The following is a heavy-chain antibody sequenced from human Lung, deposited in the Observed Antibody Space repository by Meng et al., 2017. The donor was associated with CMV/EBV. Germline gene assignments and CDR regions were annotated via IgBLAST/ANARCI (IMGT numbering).Heavy chain of an antibody. D-gene: IGHD6-19*01. CDR1: GGSISSTDYH. V-gene: IGHV4-39*07. Sequence: GSLRLXCSVSGGSISSTDYHWGWIRQPPGKGLEWIGSFYNGGPTSYNPSLKSRVTISIDMSKNQFSLKLSSATAADTAVYYCARTSSSGLDCWGQGTLVTGSS. CDR2: FYNGGPT. CDR3: ARTSSSGLDC. J-gene: IGHJ4*02.